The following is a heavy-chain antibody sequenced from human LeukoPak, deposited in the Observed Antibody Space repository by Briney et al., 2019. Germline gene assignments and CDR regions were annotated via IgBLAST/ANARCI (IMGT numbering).Heavy chain of an antibody. V-gene: IGHV4-59*01. CDR3: ARDGYSYGPHAGAFDI. CDR2: IYYSGST. D-gene: IGHD5-18*01. J-gene: IGHJ3*02. CDR1: GGSISSYY. Sequence: SETLSLTCTVSGGSISSYYWSWIRQPPGKGLEWIGYIYYSGSTNYNPSLKSRVTISVDTSKNQFSLKPSSVTAADTAVYYCARDGYSYGPHAGAFDIWGQGTMVTVSS.